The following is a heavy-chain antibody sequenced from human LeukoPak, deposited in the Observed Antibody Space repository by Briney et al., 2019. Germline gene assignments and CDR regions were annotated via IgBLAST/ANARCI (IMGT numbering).Heavy chain of an antibody. CDR1: GYTFTSYY. D-gene: IGHD6-19*01. J-gene: IGHJ3*02. CDR3: ARGTSVKWLVQSNAFDI. V-gene: IGHV1-46*01. Sequence: ASVKVSCKASGYTFTSYYMHWVRQAPGQGLEWMGIINPSGGSTSYAQKFQGRVTMTRDTSTSTVYMELSSLRSEDTAVYYCARGTSVKWLVQSNAFDIWGQGTMVTVSS. CDR2: INPSGGST.